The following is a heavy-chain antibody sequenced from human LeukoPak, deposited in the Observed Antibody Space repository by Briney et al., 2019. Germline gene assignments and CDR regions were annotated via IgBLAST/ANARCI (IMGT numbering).Heavy chain of an antibody. CDR3: ARDPARQQGSLFFDY. J-gene: IGHJ4*02. CDR1: GFTFSSHA. Sequence: PGGSRRLSCEVSGFTFSSHAMGWVRQAPGEGLEWVSVISGGGGSTYYADSLKGRFTISRDNSKNTLYLQMNSLTAADTAVYYCARDPARQQGSLFFDYWGQGTLVTVSS. D-gene: IGHD6-13*01. CDR2: ISGGGGST. V-gene: IGHV3-23*01.